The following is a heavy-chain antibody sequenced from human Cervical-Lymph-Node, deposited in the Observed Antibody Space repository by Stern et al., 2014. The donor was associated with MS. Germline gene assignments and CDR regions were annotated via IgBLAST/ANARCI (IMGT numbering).Heavy chain of an antibody. CDR2: ITGSGDST. D-gene: IGHD2-15*01. Sequence: EVQLVESGGGLVQPGGSLRLSCAASGFTFSNHAIHWVRQAPGKGLEWVSAITGSGDSTFYADSVKGRFTISRDNSKNTLFLQMNSLRAEDTAVYYCAKRPSCSGGVCYGLDVWGQGTTVTVSS. V-gene: IGHV3-23*04. J-gene: IGHJ6*02. CDR3: AKRPSCSGGVCYGLDV. CDR1: GFTFSNHA.